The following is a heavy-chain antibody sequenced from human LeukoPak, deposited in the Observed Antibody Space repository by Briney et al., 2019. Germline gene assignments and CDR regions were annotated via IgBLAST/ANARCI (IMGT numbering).Heavy chain of an antibody. CDR1: GNSFSTDW. CDR2: IYPGDSDT. V-gene: IGHV5-51*01. CDR3: GRGGYSGYEFDC. J-gene: IGHJ4*02. Sequence: GESLKISSRASGNSFSTDWIGWVRQMPGKGLEWMGVIYPGDSDTRYSPSFQGQVTMSADKSISTAYLQWSSLKASDSAMYYCGRGGYSGYEFDCWGQGTLVTVSS. D-gene: IGHD5-12*01.